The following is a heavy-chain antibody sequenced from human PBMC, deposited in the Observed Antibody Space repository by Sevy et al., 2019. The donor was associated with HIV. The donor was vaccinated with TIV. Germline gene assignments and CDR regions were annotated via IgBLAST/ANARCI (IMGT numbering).Heavy chain of an antibody. D-gene: IGHD4-17*01. V-gene: IGHV4-31*03. CDR2: IYYSGST. Sequence: SETLSLTCTVSGGSISSGGYYWSWIRQHPGKGLEWIGNIYYSGSTYYNPSLKSRVAISVDTSKNQFSLKPRSVTAADSAVYYCARTTTVNLQYYGMDVWGQGTTVTVSS. J-gene: IGHJ6*02. CDR1: GGSISSGGYY. CDR3: ARTTTVNLQYYGMDV.